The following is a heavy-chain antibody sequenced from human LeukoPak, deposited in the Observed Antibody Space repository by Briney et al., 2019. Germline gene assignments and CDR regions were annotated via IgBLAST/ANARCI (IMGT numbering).Heavy chain of an antibody. CDR1: GFTFGDYA. D-gene: IGHD3-16*02. V-gene: IGHV3-49*04. CDR2: IRSKAYGGTT. Sequence: GGSLRLSCTASGFTFGDYALSWVRQAPGKGLEWVGFIRSKAYGGTTEYAASVKGRFTISRDDSKSIAYLQMNSLKIEDTAVYYCTRRMITFGGVIPAYWGQGTLVTVSS. J-gene: IGHJ4*02. CDR3: TRRMITFGGVIPAY.